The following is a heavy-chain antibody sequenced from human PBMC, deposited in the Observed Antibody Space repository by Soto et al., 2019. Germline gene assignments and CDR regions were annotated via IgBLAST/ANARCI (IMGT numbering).Heavy chain of an antibody. CDR2: IIPIFGTA. CDR1: GGTFSSYA. D-gene: IGHD2-8*01. Sequence: QVKLVQSGAEVKKPGSSVKVSCKASGGTFSSYAISWVRQAPGQGLEWMGGIIPIFGTANYAQKFQGRVTITADESTSTAYMELSSLRSEDTAVYYCARDQAGYCTNGVCPPYYYYYGMDVWGQGTTVTVSS. V-gene: IGHV1-69*01. CDR3: ARDQAGYCTNGVCPPYYYYYGMDV. J-gene: IGHJ6*02.